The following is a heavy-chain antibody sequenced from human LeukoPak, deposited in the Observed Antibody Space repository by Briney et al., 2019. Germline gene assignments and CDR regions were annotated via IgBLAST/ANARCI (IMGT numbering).Heavy chain of an antibody. D-gene: IGHD6-19*01. Sequence: ASVKVSCKASGYTFTTYYIHWVRQAPGLGLEWMGIINPSGGSTNYAQKFQGRVTMTRDTSTSTVYLELRSLRSEDTAVYYCARPSEYSSGWYLDVWGQGTTVTVSS. V-gene: IGHV1-46*01. CDR2: INPSGGST. CDR1: GYTFTTYY. J-gene: IGHJ6*02. CDR3: ARPSEYSSGWYLDV.